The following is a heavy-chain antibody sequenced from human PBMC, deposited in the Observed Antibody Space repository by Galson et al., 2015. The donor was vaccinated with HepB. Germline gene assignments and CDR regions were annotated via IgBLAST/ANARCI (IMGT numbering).Heavy chain of an antibody. J-gene: IGHJ4*02. D-gene: IGHD6-13*01. CDR1: GGSISSSNW. CDR3: ARARGGSSWLIFDY. V-gene: IGHV4-4*02. Sequence: ETLSLTCAVSGGSISSSNWWSWVRQPPGKGLEWIGEIYHSGSTNYNPSLKSRVTISVDKSKNQFSLKLSSVTAADTAVYYCARARGGSSWLIFDYWGQGTLVTVSS. CDR2: IYHSGST.